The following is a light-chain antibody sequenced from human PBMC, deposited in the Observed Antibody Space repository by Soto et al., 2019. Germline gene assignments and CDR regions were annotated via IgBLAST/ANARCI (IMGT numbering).Light chain of an antibody. CDR2: AAS. CDR3: QQLNSYPIT. V-gene: IGKV1-39*01. CDR1: QTISTY. Sequence: DIQMTQSPSSLSASVGDRVTITCRASQTISTYLNWYQQKPGKAPKLLIYAASTLQSGVPSRFSGSGSGTDFTLTINSLQPEDFATYYCQQLNSYPITFGQGTRLEIK. J-gene: IGKJ5*01.